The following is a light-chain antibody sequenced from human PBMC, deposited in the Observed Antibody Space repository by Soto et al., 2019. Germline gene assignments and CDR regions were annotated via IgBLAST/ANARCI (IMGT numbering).Light chain of an antibody. CDR2: STS. V-gene: IGKV3-20*01. J-gene: IGKJ5*01. Sequence: EVVLTQSPGTLSLSPGDRVTLSCKASQSIATTSVAWYQQTFGQAPRLLISSTSKRAPDIPDRFSGAGSGTDFTLTLSRLESEDSGLYYCQQYTSLPITFGQGTRLVI. CDR1: QSIATTS. CDR3: QQYTSLPIT.